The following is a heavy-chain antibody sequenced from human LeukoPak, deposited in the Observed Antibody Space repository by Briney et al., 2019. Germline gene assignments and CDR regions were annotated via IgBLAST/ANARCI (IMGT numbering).Heavy chain of an antibody. V-gene: IGHV1-3*01. CDR3: ARGSSSDWPLEY. Sequence: ASVKVSCKASGYTFINYAIHWVRQAPGQRLEWMGWINAYNGDTEYSQKFQGRVTITRDTSASTAYMELSTLRSEDTAVYYCARGSSSDWPLEYWGRGILDTVSS. CDR2: INAYNGDT. CDR1: GYTFINYA. D-gene: IGHD6-19*01. J-gene: IGHJ4*02.